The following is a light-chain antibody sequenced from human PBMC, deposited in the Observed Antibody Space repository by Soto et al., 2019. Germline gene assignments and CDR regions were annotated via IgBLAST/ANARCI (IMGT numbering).Light chain of an antibody. CDR2: GAS. CDR1: QSVNSN. V-gene: IGKV3-15*01. Sequence: EIVMTQSPVTLSVSPGERATLSCRASQSVNSNLAWYQQKPGQAPRLLIYGASTGSTGIPARFSGSGSGTELTLTISSLQSEDFDVSYCQPYSDWYTFGQGTKLEIK. J-gene: IGKJ2*01. CDR3: QPYSDWYT.